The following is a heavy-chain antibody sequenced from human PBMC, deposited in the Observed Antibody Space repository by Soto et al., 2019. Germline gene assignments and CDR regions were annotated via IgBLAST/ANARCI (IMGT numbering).Heavy chain of an antibody. CDR3: ARDQGAYGSGYREYFDY. CDR1: GGTFSSYT. D-gene: IGHD3-10*01. V-gene: IGHV1-69*08. CDR2: IIPILGIA. J-gene: IGHJ4*02. Sequence: QVQLVQSGAEVKKPGSSVKVSCKASGGTFSSYTISWVRQAPGQGLEWMGRIIPILGIANYAQKFQGRVTITADKSTSXVYRELGSLRSEDTAVYYCARDQGAYGSGYREYFDYWGQGTLVTVSS.